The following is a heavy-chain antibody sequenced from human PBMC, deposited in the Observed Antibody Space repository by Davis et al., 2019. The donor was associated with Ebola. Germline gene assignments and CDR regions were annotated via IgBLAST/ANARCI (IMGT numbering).Heavy chain of an antibody. CDR3: ARGTRGYSYGRHWYFDL. Sequence: MPSETLSLTCAVYGGSFSGYYWSWIRQPPGKGLEWIGEINHSGRTNYNPSLKSRVTISVDTSKNQFSLKLSSVTAADTAVYYCARGTRGYSYGRHWYFDLWGRGTLVTVSS. V-gene: IGHV4-34*01. CDR2: INHSGRT. D-gene: IGHD5-18*01. J-gene: IGHJ2*01. CDR1: GGSFSGYY.